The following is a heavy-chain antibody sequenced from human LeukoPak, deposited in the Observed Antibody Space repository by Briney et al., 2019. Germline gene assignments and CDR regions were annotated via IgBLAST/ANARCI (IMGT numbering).Heavy chain of an antibody. CDR1: GFTFNPFG. CDR2: ISTTGDHT. D-gene: IGHD3-10*01. V-gene: IGHV3-23*01. CDR3: AKSKSGSGSYSDY. Sequence: PGGSLRLSCAASGFTFNPFGMIWVRQAPGKGLEWVSAISTTGDHTFYADSVKGRFTTSRDNSKNTLYLQMNSLRAEDTAVFYCAKSKSGSGSYSDYWGQGTLVTVSS. J-gene: IGHJ4*02.